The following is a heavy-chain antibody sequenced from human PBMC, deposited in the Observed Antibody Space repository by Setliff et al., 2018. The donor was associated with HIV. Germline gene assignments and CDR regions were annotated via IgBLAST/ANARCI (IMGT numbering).Heavy chain of an antibody. CDR2: ISWNSGMV. J-gene: IGHJ6*03. CDR3: TKDGSLSGRYFYYMDV. V-gene: IGHV3-9*01. Sequence: GGSLRLSCTGSGFIFSSFAMYWVRQVPGKGLEWVSGISWNSGMVAYADFVRGRFTISRDNGRKSLYLQMDSLTTEGTALYFCTKDGSLSGRYFYYMDVWGKGTTVTVSS. CDR1: GFIFSSFA.